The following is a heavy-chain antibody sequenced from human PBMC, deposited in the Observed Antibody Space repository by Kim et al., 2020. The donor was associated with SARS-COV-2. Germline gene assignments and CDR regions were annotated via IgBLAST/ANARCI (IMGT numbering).Heavy chain of an antibody. V-gene: IGHV3-53*01. CDR3: ARGLVGSSGGYGMDV. Sequence: GGSLRLSCAASGFTVSRNYISWVRQAPGKGLEWVSVIYSGGSTYYADSVKGRFTISRDNSKNTLYLQMNSLRAEDTAVYYCARGLVGSSGGYGMDVWGPGTTITVSS. D-gene: IGHD6-13*01. J-gene: IGHJ6*02. CDR2: IYSGGST. CDR1: GFTVSRNY.